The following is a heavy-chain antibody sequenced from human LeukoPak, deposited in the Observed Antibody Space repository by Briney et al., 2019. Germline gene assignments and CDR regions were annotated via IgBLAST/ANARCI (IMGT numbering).Heavy chain of an antibody. D-gene: IGHD3-10*01. V-gene: IGHV4-30-2*01. Sequence: SETLSLTCTVSGASISGSIYYWSWIRQPPGKGLEWIGYIYHSGSTYYNPSLKSRVTISVDRSKNQFSLKLSSVTAADTAVYYCARGTPMVLDYWGQGTLVTVSS. CDR2: IYHSGST. J-gene: IGHJ4*02. CDR1: GASISGSIYY. CDR3: ARGTPMVLDY.